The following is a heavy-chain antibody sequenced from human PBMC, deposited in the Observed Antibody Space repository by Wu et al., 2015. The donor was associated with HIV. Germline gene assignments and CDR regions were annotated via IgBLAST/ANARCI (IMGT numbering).Heavy chain of an antibody. D-gene: IGHD2-15*01. CDR2: IIPIFGTA. CDR3: VSLGYCSGGSCYHNWFDP. Sequence: QVQLVQSGAEVKKPGSSVKVSCKASGGTFSSYAISWVRQAPGQGLEWMGRIIPIFGTANYAQKFQGRVTITADESTSTAYMELSSLRSEDTAVYYCVSLGYCSGGSCYHNWFDPWGQGTLVTVSS. V-gene: IGHV1-69*13. J-gene: IGHJ5*02. CDR1: GGTFSSYA.